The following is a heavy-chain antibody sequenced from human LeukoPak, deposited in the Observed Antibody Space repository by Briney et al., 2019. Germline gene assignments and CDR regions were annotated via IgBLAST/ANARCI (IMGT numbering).Heavy chain of an antibody. D-gene: IGHD5-24*01. CDR2: IYPGDSVT. CDR1: EYSFTNYW. J-gene: IGHJ4*02. CDR3: ARRGDGYNLNFDY. Sequence: GESLKISCKGSEYSFTNYWIGWVRQMPGKGLEWMGIIYPGDSVTRYSPSFQGQVTISADKSISTAYLQWSSLKASDTAMYYCARRGDGYNLNFDYWGQGTLVTVSS. V-gene: IGHV5-51*01.